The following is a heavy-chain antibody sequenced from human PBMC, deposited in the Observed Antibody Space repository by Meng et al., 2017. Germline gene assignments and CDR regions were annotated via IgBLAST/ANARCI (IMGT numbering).Heavy chain of an antibody. D-gene: IGHD2-15*01. CDR1: GFTFSSYW. CDR3: TGSHSGAKNFDY. Sequence: GESLKISCAASGFTFSSYWMSWVRQAPGKGLEWVANIKEDGSQIYSVDSVKGRFTISRDNSRNSLFLQMNSLIDEDTAVYYCTGSHSGAKNFDYWGQGTMVTVSS. CDR2: IKEDGSQI. V-gene: IGHV3-7*01. J-gene: IGHJ4*02.